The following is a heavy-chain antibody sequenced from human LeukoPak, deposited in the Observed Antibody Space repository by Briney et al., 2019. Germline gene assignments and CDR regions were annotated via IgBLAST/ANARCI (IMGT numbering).Heavy chain of an antibody. J-gene: IGHJ4*02. V-gene: IGHV4-59*08. CDR3: ARHVGIHLWPLYFDY. Sequence: SETLSLTCIVSGGSISSYYWSWFRQPPGKGLDWIGYIYSSGSTDYNPSLKSRATISLDTPNHQFSLKLTSVTAADTAVYYCARHVGIHLWPLYFDYWGQGSLVTVSS. D-gene: IGHD5-18*01. CDR1: GGSISSYY. CDR2: IYSSGST.